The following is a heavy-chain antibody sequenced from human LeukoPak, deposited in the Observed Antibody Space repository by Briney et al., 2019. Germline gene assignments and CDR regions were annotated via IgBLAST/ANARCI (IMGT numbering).Heavy chain of an antibody. J-gene: IGHJ4*02. CDR3: ARGNSSAYYFDY. Sequence: SETLSLTCTVSGGSISSYYWSWIRQPPGKGLEWIGEINHSGSTNYNPSLKSRVTISVDTSKNQFSLKLSSVTAADTAVYYCARGNSSAYYFDYWGQGTLVTVSS. D-gene: IGHD6-19*01. CDR2: INHSGST. CDR1: GGSISSYY. V-gene: IGHV4-34*01.